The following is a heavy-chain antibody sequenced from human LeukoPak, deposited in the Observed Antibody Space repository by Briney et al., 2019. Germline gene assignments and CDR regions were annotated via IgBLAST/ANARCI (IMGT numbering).Heavy chain of an antibody. CDR3: ARARIAARPDFDY. CDR1: GFTVSSNY. J-gene: IGHJ4*02. V-gene: IGHV3-53*01. Sequence: GGSLRLSCAASGFTVSSNYMSWVRQAPGKGLEWVSVIYSGGSTYYADSVKGRFTISRDNAKNSLYLQMNSLRAEDTAVYYCARARIAARPDFDYWGQGTLATVSS. D-gene: IGHD6-6*01. CDR2: IYSGGST.